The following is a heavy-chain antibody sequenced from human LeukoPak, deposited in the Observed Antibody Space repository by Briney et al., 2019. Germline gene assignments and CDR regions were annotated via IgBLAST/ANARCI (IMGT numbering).Heavy chain of an antibody. V-gene: IGHV1-8*01. D-gene: IGHD2-15*01. CDR2: MNPNSGNT. J-gene: IGHJ3*02. Sequence: ASVKVSCKASGYTFTSYDINWVRQATGQGLEWMGWMNPNSGNTGYAQKFQGRVTMTRNTSISTAYMELSSLRSEDTAVYYCAIGGREAAAFDIWGQGTMVTVSS. CDR1: GYTFTSYD. CDR3: AIGGREAAAFDI.